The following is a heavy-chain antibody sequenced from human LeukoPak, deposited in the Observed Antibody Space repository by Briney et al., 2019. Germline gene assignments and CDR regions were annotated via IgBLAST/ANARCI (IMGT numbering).Heavy chain of an antibody. D-gene: IGHD3-22*01. V-gene: IGHV3-11*01. CDR3: ARVHGYYYDSSGYYYLDY. J-gene: IGHJ4*02. Sequence: PGGSLRLSCAASGFTFSDYYMSWIRQAPGKGLEWVSYISSSGSTIYYADSVKGRFTISRDNAKNSLYLQMNNLRAEDTAVYYCARVHGYYYDSSGYYYLDYWGQGTLVTVSS. CDR1: GFTFSDYY. CDR2: ISSSGSTI.